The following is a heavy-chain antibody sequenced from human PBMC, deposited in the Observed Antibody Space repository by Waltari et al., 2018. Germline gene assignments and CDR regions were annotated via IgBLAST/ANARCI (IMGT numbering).Heavy chain of an antibody. CDR2: INPNRGDT. J-gene: IGHJ4*02. V-gene: IGHV1-2*06. D-gene: IGHD4-17*01. CDR1: GSTFTGSY. Sequence: QVHLVQSGAEVKKPGASVKVSCKASGSTFTGSYIQWVRRAPGQGLEWMGRINPNRGDTNYAQKFQGRVTLTRDTSINTAYMELSSLKSDDTAVYYCARDLGSDYGNRDYWGQGTLVTVPS. CDR3: ARDLGSDYGNRDY.